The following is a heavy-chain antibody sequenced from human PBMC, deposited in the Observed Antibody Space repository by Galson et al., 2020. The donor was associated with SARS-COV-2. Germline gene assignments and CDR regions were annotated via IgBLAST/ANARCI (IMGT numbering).Heavy chain of an antibody. CDR1: GFTFSSYA. CDR2: ISYDGSNK. CDR3: ARPYSGSYYGWFDY. J-gene: IGHJ4*02. D-gene: IGHD1-26*01. V-gene: IGHV3-30*04. Sequence: QLGESLKISCAASGFTFSSYAMHWVRQAPGKGLEWVAVISYDGSNKYYADSVKGRFTISRDNSKNTLYLQMNSLRAEDTAVYYCARPYSGSYYGWFDYWGQGTLVTVSS.